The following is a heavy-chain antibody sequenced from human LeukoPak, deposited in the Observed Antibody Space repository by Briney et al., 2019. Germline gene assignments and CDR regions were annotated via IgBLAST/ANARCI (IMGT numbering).Heavy chain of an antibody. V-gene: IGHV3-23*01. CDR3: AKDRGYSYGYEDY. CDR1: GFTFSSYA. D-gene: IGHD5-18*01. J-gene: IGHJ4*02. Sequence: GGSLRLSRAASGFTFSSYALSRGRQAPGEGVGWVSAISGSGGSTYYADSVKGRFTISRDNSKNTLYLQMNSLRAEDTAVYYCAKDRGYSYGYEDYWGQGTLVTVSS. CDR2: ISGSGGST.